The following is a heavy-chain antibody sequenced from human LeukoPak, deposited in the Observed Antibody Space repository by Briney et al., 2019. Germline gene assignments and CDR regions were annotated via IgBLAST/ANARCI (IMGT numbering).Heavy chain of an antibody. CDR2: ISSSGSTI. CDR1: GFTFSSYE. Sequence: PGGPLRLSCAASGFTFSSYEMNWVRQAPGKGLEWVSYISSSGSTIYYADSVKGRFTISRDNAKNSLYLQMNSLRAEDTAVYYCASRRDGYPFDYWGQGTLVTVSS. J-gene: IGHJ4*02. V-gene: IGHV3-48*03. D-gene: IGHD5-24*01. CDR3: ASRRDGYPFDY.